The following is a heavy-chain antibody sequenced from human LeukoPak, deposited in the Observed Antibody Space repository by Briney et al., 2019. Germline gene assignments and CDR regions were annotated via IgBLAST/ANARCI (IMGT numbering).Heavy chain of an antibody. V-gene: IGHV3-7*05. CDR3: AKGYSSSWYSSYFEY. CDR1: GFTFSDYW. D-gene: IGHD6-13*01. CDR2: INQGGNER. Sequence: PGGSLRLSCGASGFTFSDYWMSWVRQAPGKGLEWVATINQGGNERYYVDSVKGRFTISRDNTRNSLYLQMNRLRADDTAVYYCAKGYSSSWYSSYFEYWGQGTLVTVSS. J-gene: IGHJ4*02.